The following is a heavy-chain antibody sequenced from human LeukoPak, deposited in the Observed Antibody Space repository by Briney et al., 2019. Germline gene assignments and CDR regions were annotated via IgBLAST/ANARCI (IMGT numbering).Heavy chain of an antibody. CDR2: IIPIFGTA. Sequence: RASVKVSCKASGGTFSSYAISWVRQAPGQGLEWMGGIIPIFGTANYAQKFQGRVTITADKSTSTAHMELSSLRSEDTAVYYCARDPGYDYVWGSFFDYWGQRTLVTVSS. CDR1: GGTFSSYA. V-gene: IGHV1-69*06. D-gene: IGHD3-16*01. CDR3: ARDPGYDYVWGSFFDY. J-gene: IGHJ4*02.